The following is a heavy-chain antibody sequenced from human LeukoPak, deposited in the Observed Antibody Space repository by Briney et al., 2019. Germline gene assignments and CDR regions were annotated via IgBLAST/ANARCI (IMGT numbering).Heavy chain of an antibody. J-gene: IGHJ4*02. V-gene: IGHV4-30-4*01. D-gene: IGHD3-10*01. CDR3: ARDHYGSGSYYTYPRYYFDY. CDR1: GGSISSGDYY. Sequence: SQTLSLTCTVSGGSISSGDYYWSWIRQPPGKGLEWIGYIYYSGSTYYNPSLKSRVTISVDTSKNQFSLKLSSVTAADTAVYYCARDHYGSGSYYTYPRYYFDYWGQGTLVTVSS. CDR2: IYYSGST.